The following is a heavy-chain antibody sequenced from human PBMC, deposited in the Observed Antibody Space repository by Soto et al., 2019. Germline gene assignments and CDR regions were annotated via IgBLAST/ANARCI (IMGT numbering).Heavy chain of an antibody. CDR3: ARGVVVAANWFDP. J-gene: IGHJ5*02. CDR2: IYYSGST. Sequence: PSETLSLTCTVSGGSVSSGSYYWSWIRQPPGKGLEWIGYIYYSGSTNYNPSLKSRVTISVDTSKNQFSLKLSSVTAADTAVYYCARGVVVAANWFDPWGQGTLVTVSS. D-gene: IGHD2-15*01. V-gene: IGHV4-61*01. CDR1: GGSVSSGSYY.